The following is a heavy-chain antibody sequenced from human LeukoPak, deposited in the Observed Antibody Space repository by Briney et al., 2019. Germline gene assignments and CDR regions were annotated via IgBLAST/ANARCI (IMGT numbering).Heavy chain of an antibody. Sequence: ASETLSLTCTVSGGSISSYYWSWIRQPPGKGLEWIGYIYYSGSTNYNPSLRSRVTISVDTSKNQFSLKLSSVTAADTPVYYCARGAHYDFWSGYYVFDYWGQGTLVTVSS. V-gene: IGHV4-59*01. D-gene: IGHD3-3*01. CDR2: IYYSGST. J-gene: IGHJ4*02. CDR1: GGSISSYY. CDR3: ARGAHYDFWSGYYVFDY.